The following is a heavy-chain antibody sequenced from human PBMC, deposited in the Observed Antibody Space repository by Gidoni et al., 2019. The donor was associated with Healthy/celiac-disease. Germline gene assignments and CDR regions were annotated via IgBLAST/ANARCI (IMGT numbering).Heavy chain of an antibody. CDR3: AREAYGDDCWYFDL. Sequence: QVQLVESGGGVVQPGRDLRRSWAASGFTFSSYGMHWVRQAPGKGLEWVAVIWYDGSNKYYADSVKGRFTISSDNSKHTLYLQLNSLRAEDTAVYYCAREAYGDDCWYFDLWGRGTLVTVSS. CDR2: IWYDGSNK. V-gene: IGHV3-33*01. CDR1: GFTFSSYG. J-gene: IGHJ2*01. D-gene: IGHD4-17*01.